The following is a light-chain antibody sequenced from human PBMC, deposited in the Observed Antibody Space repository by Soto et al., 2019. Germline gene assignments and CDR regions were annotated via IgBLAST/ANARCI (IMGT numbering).Light chain of an antibody. Sequence: EIVMTQAPPTLSVSPGERATLSCRASQSVSSNLAWYQQKPGQAPRLLIHGASTRATGIPARFSGSGSGTEFTLTISSLQSEDFAVYYCQQYNNWPPWTFGQGTKVDIK. CDR1: QSVSSN. V-gene: IGKV3-15*01. CDR3: QQYNNWPPWT. CDR2: GAS. J-gene: IGKJ1*01.